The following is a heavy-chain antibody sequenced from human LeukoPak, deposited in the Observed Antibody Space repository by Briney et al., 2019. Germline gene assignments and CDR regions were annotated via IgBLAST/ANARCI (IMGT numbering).Heavy chain of an antibody. V-gene: IGHV1-2*04. CDR1: GYTFTGYY. Sequence: GASVKVSCKASGYTFTGYYMHWVRQAPGQGLEWMGWINPNSGGTNYAQKFKGWVTMTRDTSISTAYMELSRLRSDDTAVYYCAREYLSSSWYMDDDYYGMDVWGQGTTVTVSS. J-gene: IGHJ6*02. CDR3: AREYLSSSWYMDDDYYGMDV. D-gene: IGHD6-13*01. CDR2: INPNSGGT.